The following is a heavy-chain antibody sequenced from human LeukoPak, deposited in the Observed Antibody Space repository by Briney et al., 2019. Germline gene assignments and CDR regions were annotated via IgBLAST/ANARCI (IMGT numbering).Heavy chain of an antibody. Sequence: SETLSLTCTVSGGSISSGSYYWSWIRQPAGKGLEWIGRIYTSGSTNYNPSLKSRVTISVDTSKNQLSLKLSSVTAADTAVYYCARRYYDYVWGSYRPDAFDIWGQGTMVTVSS. CDR3: ARRYYDYVWGSYRPDAFDI. CDR2: IYTSGST. V-gene: IGHV4-61*02. J-gene: IGHJ3*02. CDR1: GGSISSGSYY. D-gene: IGHD3-16*02.